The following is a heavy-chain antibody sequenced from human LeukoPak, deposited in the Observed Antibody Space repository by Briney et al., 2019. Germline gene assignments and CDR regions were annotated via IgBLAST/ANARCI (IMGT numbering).Heavy chain of an antibody. J-gene: IGHJ4*02. Sequence: GGSLRLSCAASGFTFSNAWMSWVRQAPGKGLEWVGRIKSKTDGGTTDYAAPVKGRFTISRDDSKNTLYLQMNSQKTEDTAVYYCTTDRYCSGGSCRYYFDYWGQGTLVTVSS. D-gene: IGHD2-15*01. CDR2: IKSKTDGGTT. CDR1: GFTFSNAW. CDR3: TTDRYCSGGSCRYYFDY. V-gene: IGHV3-15*01.